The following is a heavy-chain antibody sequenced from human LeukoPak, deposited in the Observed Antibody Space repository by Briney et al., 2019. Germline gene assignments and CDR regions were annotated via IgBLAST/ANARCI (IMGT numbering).Heavy chain of an antibody. D-gene: IGHD3-3*01. J-gene: IGHJ4*02. V-gene: IGHV3-30*02. Sequence: GGSLGLSCVVSGMTFVRHGMHWVRQPPGRGLEWLAFIKYDGSKTEYEDSVKGRFTVSRDNSKNTLYLEMNSLRAEDTAVYYCAKDTIFTVDPFDYWGQGTLVTVSS. CDR1: GMTFVRHG. CDR3: AKDTIFTVDPFDY. CDR2: IKYDGSKT.